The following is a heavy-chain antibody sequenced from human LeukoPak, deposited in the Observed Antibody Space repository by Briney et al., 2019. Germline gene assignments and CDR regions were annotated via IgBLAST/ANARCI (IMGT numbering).Heavy chain of an antibody. J-gene: IGHJ4*02. CDR2: ITGSGDII. CDR3: ARVGRDSQHLDY. CDR1: GFTLSSYE. V-gene: IGHV3-48*03. Sequence: GGSLRLSCAASGFTLSSYEVNWVRQAPRKGLEWVSYITGSGDIIYYADSVKGRFTFSRDNAKNSLYLQMNSLRAEDTAVYYCARVGRDSQHLDYWGPGTLVTVST. D-gene: IGHD2-15*01.